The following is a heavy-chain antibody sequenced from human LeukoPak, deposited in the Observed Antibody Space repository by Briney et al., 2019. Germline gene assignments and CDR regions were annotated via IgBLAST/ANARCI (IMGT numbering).Heavy chain of an antibody. CDR2: IIPIFGTA. CDR3: ARSQYQLPQGPQAGYYYYYYMDV. CDR1: GGTFSSYA. V-gene: IGHV1-69*01. Sequence: GSSVKVSCKASGGTFSSYAISWVRQAPGQGLEWMGGIIPIFGTANYAQKFQGRVTITADESTSTAYMELSSLRSEDTAVYYCARSQYQLPQGPQAGYYYYYYMDVWGKGTTVTVSS. D-gene: IGHD2-2*01. J-gene: IGHJ6*03.